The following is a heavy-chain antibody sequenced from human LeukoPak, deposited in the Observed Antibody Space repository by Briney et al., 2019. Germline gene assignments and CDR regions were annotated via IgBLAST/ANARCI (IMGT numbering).Heavy chain of an antibody. CDR1: GFTFSRYG. D-gene: IGHD2-15*01. Sequence: GGSLRLSCEASGFTFSRYGMHWVRQAPGKGLEWVVVISYDGSNKDYADSVKGRFTISRDNSKNTLYLQMNSLRAEDTAVYYCAKDRETLIVVVVAATAFDYWGQGTLVTVSS. CDR2: ISYDGSNK. V-gene: IGHV3-30*04. J-gene: IGHJ4*02. CDR3: AKDRETLIVVVVAATAFDY.